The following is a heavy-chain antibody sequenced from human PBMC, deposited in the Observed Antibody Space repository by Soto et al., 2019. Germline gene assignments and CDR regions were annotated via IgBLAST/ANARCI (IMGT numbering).Heavy chain of an antibody. CDR3: ARDFVSAAVGRFGELSLNNWFDP. CDR2: IYYSGST. CDR1: GGSISSGGYY. J-gene: IGHJ5*02. Sequence: SETLSLTCTVSGGSISSGGYYWSWIRQHPGKGLEWIGYIYYSGSTYYNSSLKSRVTISVDTSKNQFSLKLSSVTAADTAVYYCARDFVSAAVGRFGELSLNNWFDPWGQGTLVTVSS. V-gene: IGHV4-31*03. D-gene: IGHD3-10*01.